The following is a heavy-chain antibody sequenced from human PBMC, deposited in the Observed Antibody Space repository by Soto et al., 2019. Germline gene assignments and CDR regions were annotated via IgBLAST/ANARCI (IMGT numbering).Heavy chain of an antibody. V-gene: IGHV1-2*04. Sequence: QVQLVQSGAEVKKPGASVKVSCKASGYTFSDYYVHWVRQAPGQGLEWMGWINPYSGGTNYAQKFQDWVTMTGDTXXSTAYLELTTVISDDTAGYYCARARTNGAPNWFDPWGQGTLVVVSS. CDR1: GYTFSDYY. CDR3: ARARTNGAPNWFDP. J-gene: IGHJ5*01. CDR2: INPYSGGT. D-gene: IGHD7-27*01.